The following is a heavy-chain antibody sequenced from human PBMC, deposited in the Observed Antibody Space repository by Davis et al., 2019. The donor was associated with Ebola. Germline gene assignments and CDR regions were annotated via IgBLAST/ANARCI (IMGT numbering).Heavy chain of an antibody. CDR2: INPSGGST. J-gene: IGHJ6*04. CDR1: GYTFTSYG. V-gene: IGHV1-46*01. CDR3: ARMRSYYYGSGIFWSPYGMDV. Sequence: AASVKVSCKASGYTFTSYGISWVRQAPGQGLEWMGIINPSGGSTSYAQKFQGRVTMTRDTSTSTVYMELSSLRSEDTAVYYCARMRSYYYGSGIFWSPYGMDVWGKGTTVTVSS. D-gene: IGHD3-10*01.